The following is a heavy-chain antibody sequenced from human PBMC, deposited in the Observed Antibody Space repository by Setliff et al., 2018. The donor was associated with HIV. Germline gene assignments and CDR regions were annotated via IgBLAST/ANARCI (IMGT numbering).Heavy chain of an antibody. CDR2: IIPILDIA. J-gene: IGHJ4*02. CDR1: GGTFSSYA. Sequence: GASVKVSCKASGGTFSSYAISWVRQAPGQGLEWMGGIIPILDIANYAQKFQGRVTITADESTSTAYMELSSLRSEDTAVYYCARGARYYKGYYFDYWGQGTLVTVSS. V-gene: IGHV1-69*10. D-gene: IGHD3-10*01. CDR3: ARGARYYKGYYFDY.